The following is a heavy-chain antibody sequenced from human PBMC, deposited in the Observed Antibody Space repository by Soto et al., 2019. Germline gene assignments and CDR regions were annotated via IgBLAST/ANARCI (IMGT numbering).Heavy chain of an antibody. CDR1: GFTFSSYA. Sequence: GGSLRLSCAASGFTFSSYAMHWVRQAPGKGLEWVAVIWHDGSNKYYADSVEGRFTISRDNSKNTLYLQMNSLRVEDTAVYYCAKDGMTSPPYWGQGTLVTVSS. J-gene: IGHJ4*02. CDR2: IWHDGSNK. V-gene: IGHV3-33*06. CDR3: AKDGMTSPPY.